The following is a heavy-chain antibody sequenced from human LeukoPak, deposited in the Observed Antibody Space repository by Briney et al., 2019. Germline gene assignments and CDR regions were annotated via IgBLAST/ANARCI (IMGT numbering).Heavy chain of an antibody. CDR3: ARDKWLQSEGYFDY. J-gene: IGHJ4*02. V-gene: IGHV1-69*13. CDR2: IIPIFGTA. Sequence: GASVEVSCKASGGTFSSYAISWVRQAPGQGLEWMGGIIPIFGTANYAQKFQGRVTITADESTSTAYMELSSLRSEDTAVYYCARDKWLQSEGYFDYWGQGTLVTVSS. D-gene: IGHD5-24*01. CDR1: GGTFSSYA.